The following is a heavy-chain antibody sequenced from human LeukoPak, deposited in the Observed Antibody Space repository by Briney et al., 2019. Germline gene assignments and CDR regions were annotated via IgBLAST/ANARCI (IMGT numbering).Heavy chain of an antibody. V-gene: IGHV7-4-1*02. CDR1: GYTFTEYA. CDR3: ARGGIELWFDS. CDR2: INTNTGNP. Sequence: ASVKVSCKASGYTFTEYAVNWVRQAPGQGLEWMGWINTNTGNPTYVQGFTGHFVFSLDTSVSTAYLQISSLKAEDTAVYYCARGGIELWFDSWGQGTLVTVSS. D-gene: IGHD5-18*01. J-gene: IGHJ5*01.